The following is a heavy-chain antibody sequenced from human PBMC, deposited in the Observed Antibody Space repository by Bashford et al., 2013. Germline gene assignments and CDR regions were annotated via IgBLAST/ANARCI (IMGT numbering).Heavy chain of an antibody. CDR3: TRGLFEFNPRAEFDP. Sequence: ASVKVSCTASGYTFIAYYIHWVRQAPGQGPEWMGWINPNSGGTHYAPKFQGRVTMTRHTSFNTAYMELGSLTSDDTAVYYCTRGLFEFNPRAEFDPWGQGTLVTVSS. D-gene: IGHD3-3*01. CDR2: INPNSGGT. J-gene: IGHJ5*02. V-gene: IGHV1-2*02. CDR1: GYTFIAYY.